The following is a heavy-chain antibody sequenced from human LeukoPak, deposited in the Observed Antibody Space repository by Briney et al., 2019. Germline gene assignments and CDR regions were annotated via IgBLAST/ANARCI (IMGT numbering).Heavy chain of an antibody. J-gene: IGHJ4*02. Sequence: GGSLRLSCAASGFTFSSYSMNWVRQAPGKGLEWVSSISSSSSYIYYADSVKGRFTISRDNSKNTLHLQMNSLRAEDTAVYYCAKAWMLVVPAAPFDYWGQGTLVTVSS. CDR3: AKAWMLVVPAAPFDY. CDR2: ISSSSSYI. V-gene: IGHV3-21*04. CDR1: GFTFSSYS. D-gene: IGHD2-2*01.